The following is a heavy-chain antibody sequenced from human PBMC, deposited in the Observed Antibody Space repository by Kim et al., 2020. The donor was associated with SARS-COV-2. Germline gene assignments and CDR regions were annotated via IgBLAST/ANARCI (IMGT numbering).Heavy chain of an antibody. V-gene: IGHV4-59*13. Sequence: SETLSLTCTVSGGSISSYYWSWIRQPPGKGLEWIGYIYYSGSTNYNPSLKSRVTISVDTSKNQFSLKLSSVTAADTAVDYCARVAVESAYASWLYNFDCWGQGTLVTVSS. CDR2: IYYSGST. D-gene: IGHD2-21*01. CDR1: GGSISSYY. J-gene: IGHJ4*02. CDR3: ARVAVESAYASWLYNFDC.